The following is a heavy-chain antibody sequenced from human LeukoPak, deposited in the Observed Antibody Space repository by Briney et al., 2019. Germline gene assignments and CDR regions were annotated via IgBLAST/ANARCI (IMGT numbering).Heavy chain of an antibody. D-gene: IGHD1-26*01. CDR3: AREPSATYSGSYY. J-gene: IGHJ4*02. CDR1: GGTFSSYA. Sequence: GASVKVSCKASGGTFSSYAISWVRQAPGQGLEWMGGIIPISGTANYAQKFQGRVTITADKSTSTAYMELSSLGSEDTAVYYCAREPSATYSGSYYWGQGTLVTVSS. CDR2: IIPISGTA. V-gene: IGHV1-69*06.